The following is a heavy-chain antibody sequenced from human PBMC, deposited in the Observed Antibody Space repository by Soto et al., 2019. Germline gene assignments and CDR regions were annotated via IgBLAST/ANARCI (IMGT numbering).Heavy chain of an antibody. CDR3: ARHTSSGFDY. V-gene: IGHV4-59*08. J-gene: IGHJ4*02. CDR1: GGSISSYY. D-gene: IGHD6-19*01. CDR2: IYYSGNT. Sequence: PSETLSLTCTVSGGSISSYYWSWIRQPPGKGLEWIGYIYYSGNTNYNPSLKSRVTISVDTSKNQFSLKLSSVTAADTAVYYCARHTSSGFDYWGQGTLVTVS.